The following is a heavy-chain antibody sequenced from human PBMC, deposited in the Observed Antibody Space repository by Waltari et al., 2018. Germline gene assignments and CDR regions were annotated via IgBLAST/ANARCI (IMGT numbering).Heavy chain of an antibody. V-gene: IGHV1-8*01. Sequence: QVQLVQSGAEVKKPGASVKVSCKASGYTFTSYDINWVRQATGQGLEWMGWMNPNSGNTGHSQKLQGRVTISADTSTDTAYMELRSLRSEDTAVYYCARTTTFKSLDYWGQGTLVTVSS. J-gene: IGHJ4*02. CDR1: GYTFTSYD. D-gene: IGHD1-7*01. CDR3: ARTTTFKSLDY. CDR2: MNPNSGNT.